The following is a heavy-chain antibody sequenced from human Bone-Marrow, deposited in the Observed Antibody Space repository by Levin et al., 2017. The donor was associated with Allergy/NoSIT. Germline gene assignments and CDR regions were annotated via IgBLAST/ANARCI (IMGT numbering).Heavy chain of an antibody. Sequence: GGSLRLSCAASGFTFSSYSMNWVRQAPGKGLEWISYIGTSTDTIYYADSVKGRFTISRDTSKNSLYLQMNSLRAEDTAVYYCARHDYGGNSGDYWGQGTLVTVSS. V-gene: IGHV3-48*04. CDR3: ARHDYGGNSGDY. J-gene: IGHJ4*02. CDR1: GFTFSSYS. D-gene: IGHD4-23*01. CDR2: IGTSTDTI.